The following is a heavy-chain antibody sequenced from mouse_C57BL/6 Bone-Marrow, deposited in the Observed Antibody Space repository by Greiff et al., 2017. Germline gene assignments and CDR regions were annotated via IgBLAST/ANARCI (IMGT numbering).Heavy chain of an antibody. D-gene: IGHD2-4*01. CDR2: ISDGGSYT. Sequence: DVKLVESGGGLVKPGGSLKLSCAASGFTFSSYAMSWVRQTPEKRLEWVATISDGGSYTYYPDNVKGRFTISRDNAKNTLYLQMSHLKSEDTAMYYCARVYYDYEFYAMDYWGQGTSVTVSS. CDR1: GFTFSSYA. V-gene: IGHV5-4*03. J-gene: IGHJ4*01. CDR3: ARVYYDYEFYAMDY.